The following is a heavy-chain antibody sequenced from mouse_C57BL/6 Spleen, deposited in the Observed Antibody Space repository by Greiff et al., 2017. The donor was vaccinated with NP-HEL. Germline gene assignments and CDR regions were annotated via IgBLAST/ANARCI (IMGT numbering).Heavy chain of an antibody. CDR1: GYSITSGYY. J-gene: IGHJ2*01. CDR3: AREQLRLRGDFDY. CDR2: ISYDGSN. V-gene: IGHV3-6*01. D-gene: IGHD3-2*02. Sequence: EVQLVESGPGLVKPSQSLSLTCSVTGYSITSGYYWNWIRQFPGNKLEWMGYISYDGSNNYNPSLKNRISITRDTSKNQFFLKLNSVTTEDTATYYCAREQLRLRGDFDYWGQGTTLTVSS.